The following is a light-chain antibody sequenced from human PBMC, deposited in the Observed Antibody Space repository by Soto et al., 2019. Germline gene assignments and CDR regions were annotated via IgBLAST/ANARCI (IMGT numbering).Light chain of an antibody. V-gene: IGLV2-8*01. Sequence: QSALTQPPSASGSPGQSVTISCTGTSSDIGSYKYVSWYQQHPGKAPKLIIFEVNRRPSGVPDRFSGSKSGNTASLTVSGLQAEDEADYYCSSDAGSNNFDVVFGGGTQLTVL. CDR2: EVN. CDR3: SSDAGSNNFDVV. CDR1: SSDIGSYKY. J-gene: IGLJ2*01.